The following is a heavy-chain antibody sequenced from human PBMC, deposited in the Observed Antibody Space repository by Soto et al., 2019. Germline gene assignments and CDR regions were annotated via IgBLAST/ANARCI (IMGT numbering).Heavy chain of an antibody. V-gene: IGHV3-30-3*01. Sequence: LRLSCAASGFTFSSYTIHWVRQAPGKGLEWVALMSFDGNNKYYADSVKGRFTISRDNSKSTLYLQMNSLRAEDTAVYYCARGSPHTGNLYFDYWGQGTLVTVSS. CDR3: ARGSPHTGNLYFDY. D-gene: IGHD2-8*02. J-gene: IGHJ4*02. CDR2: MSFDGNNK. CDR1: GFTFSSYT.